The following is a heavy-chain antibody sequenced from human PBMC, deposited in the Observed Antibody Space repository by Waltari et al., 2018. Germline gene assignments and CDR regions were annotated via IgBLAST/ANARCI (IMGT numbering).Heavy chain of an antibody. J-gene: IGHJ4*02. CDR2: INHSGST. Sequence: QVQLQQWGAGLLKPSETLSLTCAVYGGSFSGYYWSWIRQPPGKGLEWIGEINHSGSTTYHPSLKRRVTISVDTSKNQFSLKLSSVTAAYTAVYYCARGASTNYSDYWGQGTLVTVSS. CDR1: GGSFSGYY. CDR3: ARGASTNYSDY. V-gene: IGHV4-34*01.